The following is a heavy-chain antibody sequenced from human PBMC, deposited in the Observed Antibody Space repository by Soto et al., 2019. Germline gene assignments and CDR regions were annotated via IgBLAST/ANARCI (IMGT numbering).Heavy chain of an antibody. CDR1: GFTFSSYA. D-gene: IGHD4-17*01. Sequence: GGSLRLSCAASGFTFSSYAMHWVRQAPGKGLEWVAVISYDGSEKDYVDSVKGRFTVSRDNAKSSLFLQMNNLRAEDTAVYYCARIGPDYGDYWDFWGPGTLVTVSS. CDR2: ISYDGSEK. V-gene: IGHV3-30*04. CDR3: ARIGPDYGDYWDF. J-gene: IGHJ4*02.